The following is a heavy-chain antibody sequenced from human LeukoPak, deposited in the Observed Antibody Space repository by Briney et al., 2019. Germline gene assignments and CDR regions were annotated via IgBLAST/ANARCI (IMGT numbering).Heavy chain of an antibody. CDR1: GGSFSGHY. D-gene: IGHD3-9*01. CDR2: INHSGST. V-gene: IGHV4-34*01. Sequence: PSETLSLTCAVYGGSFSGHYWSWIRQPPGKGLEWIGEINHSGSTNYNPSLKSRVTISVDTSKNQFSLKLSSVTAADTAVYYCARVRYYDILTGYYYYYYMDVWGKGTTVTISS. J-gene: IGHJ6*03. CDR3: ARVRYYDILTGYYYYYYMDV.